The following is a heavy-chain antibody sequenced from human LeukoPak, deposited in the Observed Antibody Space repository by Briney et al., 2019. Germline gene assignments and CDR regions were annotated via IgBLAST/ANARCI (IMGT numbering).Heavy chain of an antibody. J-gene: IGHJ4*02. Sequence: GGSLRLSCAASGFTFSSYWMSWVRQAPGKGLEWVANIKQDGSEKYYVDSVKGRFTISRDNAKNSLYLQMNSLRAEDTAVYYCAREDSGSYYSHFDYWGQGTLVTVSS. V-gene: IGHV3-7*01. CDR2: IKQDGSEK. D-gene: IGHD1-26*01. CDR1: GFTFSSYW. CDR3: AREDSGSYYSHFDY.